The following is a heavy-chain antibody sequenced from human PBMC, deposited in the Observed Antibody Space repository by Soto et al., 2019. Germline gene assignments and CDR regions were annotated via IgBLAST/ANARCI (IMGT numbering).Heavy chain of an antibody. CDR3: ASLYGDYVDWYFDL. CDR2: IYYSGST. D-gene: IGHD4-17*01. Sequence: SETLSLTCTVSGGSISSSSYYWGWIRQPPGKGLEWIGSIYYSGSTYYNPSLKSRVTISVDTSKNQFSLKLSSVTAADTAVYYCASLYGDYVDWYFDLWGRGTLVTVSS. J-gene: IGHJ2*01. V-gene: IGHV4-39*01. CDR1: GGSISSSSYY.